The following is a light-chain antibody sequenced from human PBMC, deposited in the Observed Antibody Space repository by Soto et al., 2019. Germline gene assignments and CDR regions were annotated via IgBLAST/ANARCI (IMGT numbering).Light chain of an antibody. CDR3: SSLTSGSTRV. Sequence: QSALTKPASVSVSPGQSIAISCTGTSGDVGGYDYVSWYQQHPDKAPKLMIYEVTKRPSWVSNRFSGSKSGNTASLTISGLQPADEADYYCSSLTSGSTRVFGSGTKLTVL. J-gene: IGLJ1*01. V-gene: IGLV2-14*01. CDR2: EVT. CDR1: SGDVGGYDY.